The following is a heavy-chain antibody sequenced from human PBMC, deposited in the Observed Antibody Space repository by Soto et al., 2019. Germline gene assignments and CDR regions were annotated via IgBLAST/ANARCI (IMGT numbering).Heavy chain of an antibody. V-gene: IGHV4-30-4*01. D-gene: IGHD3-9*01. CDR3: ARGGRYFDWFMDV. CDR1: GGSISSGDYY. CDR2: IYYSGST. J-gene: IGHJ6*02. Sequence: SETLSLTCTVSGGSISSGDYYWSWIRQPPGKGLEWIGYIYYSGSTYYNPSLKSRVTISVDKSKNQFSLKLSSVTAADTAVYYCARGGRYFDWFMDVWGQGTTVTVSS.